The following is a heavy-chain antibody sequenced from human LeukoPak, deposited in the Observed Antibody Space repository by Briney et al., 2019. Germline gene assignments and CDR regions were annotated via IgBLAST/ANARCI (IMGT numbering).Heavy chain of an antibody. Sequence: GGSLRLSCAASGFTFDDYAMHWVRQAPGKGLEWVSGISWNSGSIGYADSVKGRFTISRDNAKNSLYLQMNSLRAEDMALYYCAKSRTAGGVLGYCSSTSCHVPGYFDYWGQGTLVTVSS. D-gene: IGHD2-2*01. J-gene: IGHJ4*02. CDR3: AKSRTAGGVLGYCSSTSCHVPGYFDY. CDR1: GFTFDDYA. V-gene: IGHV3-9*03. CDR2: ISWNSGSI.